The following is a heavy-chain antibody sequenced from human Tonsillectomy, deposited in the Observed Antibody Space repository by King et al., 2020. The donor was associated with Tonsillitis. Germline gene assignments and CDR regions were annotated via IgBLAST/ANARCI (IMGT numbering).Heavy chain of an antibody. D-gene: IGHD2-2*02. V-gene: IGHV3-11*01. CDR3: ARGRFCSSTSCYTRFLVNY. J-gene: IGHJ4*02. Sequence: VQLVESGGGLVKPGGSLRLSCAASGFTFSDYYMSWIRQAPGKGLEWVSYISSSGSTIYYADSVKGRFTITRDNAKNSLYLQMNSLRAEDTAVYYCARGRFCSSTSCYTRFLVNYWGQGTLVTVSS. CDR2: ISSSGSTI. CDR1: GFTFSDYY.